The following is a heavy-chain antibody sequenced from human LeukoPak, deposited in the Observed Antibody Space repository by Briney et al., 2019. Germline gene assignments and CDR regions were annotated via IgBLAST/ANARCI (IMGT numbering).Heavy chain of an antibody. Sequence: GGSLRLSCAASGFTFSTYSMNWVRQAPGKGLEWISYISSPSRVIYYADSVKGRFTVSRDNVKNSLFLQMNSLRVEDTAVYYCAKGRLGELSLFPDWGQGTLVTVSS. J-gene: IGHJ4*02. V-gene: IGHV3-48*01. CDR1: GFTFSTYS. D-gene: IGHD3-16*02. CDR2: ISSPSRVI. CDR3: AKGRLGELSLFPD.